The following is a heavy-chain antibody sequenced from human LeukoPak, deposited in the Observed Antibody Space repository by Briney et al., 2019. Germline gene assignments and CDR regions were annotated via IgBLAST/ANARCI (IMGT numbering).Heavy chain of an antibody. CDR3: ARGGDWLFDY. Sequence: SETLSLTCTVSGGSISSYYWSWIRQPPGKGLEWNGYIYYSGSTNYNPSLKSRVTISVDTSKNQFSLELNSVTAADTAVYYCARGGDWLFDYWGQGILVTVSS. J-gene: IGHJ4*02. D-gene: IGHD2-21*02. CDR2: IYYSGST. V-gene: IGHV4-59*12. CDR1: GGSISSYY.